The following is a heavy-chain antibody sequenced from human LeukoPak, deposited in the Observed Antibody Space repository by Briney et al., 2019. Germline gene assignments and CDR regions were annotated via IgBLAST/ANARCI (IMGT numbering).Heavy chain of an antibody. CDR1: GYTFTGYY. J-gene: IGHJ5*02. D-gene: IGHD3-10*01. Sequence: ASMKLSCKASGYTFTGYYMHWVRQAPGQGLEWMGWINPNSGGTNYAQKFQGRVTMTRDTSISTAYMEVSRLRYDDTAVYYCARPLRVTMIRGAAFRASSDFDPWGQGTLVTVSS. CDR3: ARPLRVTMIRGAAFRASSDFDP. CDR2: INPNSGGT. V-gene: IGHV1-2*02.